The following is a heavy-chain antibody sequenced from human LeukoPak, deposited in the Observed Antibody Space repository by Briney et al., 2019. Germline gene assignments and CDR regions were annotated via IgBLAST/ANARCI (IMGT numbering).Heavy chain of an antibody. D-gene: IGHD6-19*01. Sequence: GGSLRLSCAASGFTFSDCYMDWVRQAPGKGLEWVGRARNKAKSYSKEYAASVKGRFTISRDDSKNSVYLQMNSLRVEDTAVYYCARGGIAVAGTRVFDYWGQGTLVTVSS. CDR1: GFTFSDCY. V-gene: IGHV3-72*01. J-gene: IGHJ4*02. CDR2: ARNKAKSYSK. CDR3: ARGGIAVAGTRVFDY.